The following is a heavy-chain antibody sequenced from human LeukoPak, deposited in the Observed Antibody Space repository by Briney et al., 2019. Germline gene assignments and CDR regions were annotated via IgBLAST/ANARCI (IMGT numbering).Heavy chain of an antibody. CDR3: ARRSSGWHKGSDY. Sequence: ASVKVSCKASGGTFSSYAISWVRQAPGQGLEWMGWISAYNGNTNYAQKLQGRVTMTTDTSTSTAYMELRSLRSDDTAVYYCARRSSGWHKGSDYWGQGTLVTVSS. D-gene: IGHD6-19*01. J-gene: IGHJ4*02. CDR2: ISAYNGNT. CDR1: GGTFSSYA. V-gene: IGHV1-18*01.